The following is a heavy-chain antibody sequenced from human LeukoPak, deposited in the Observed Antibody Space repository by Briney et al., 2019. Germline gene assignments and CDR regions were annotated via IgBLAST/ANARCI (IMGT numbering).Heavy chain of an antibody. V-gene: IGHV4-61*02. J-gene: IGHJ5*02. CDR2: IYTSGST. CDR3: ARDLRLVIAAGWFDP. D-gene: IGHD2-21*01. Sequence: SQTLSLTCTVSGGSTSSGSYYWSWIRQPAGKGLEWIGRIYTSGSTNYNPSLKSRVTISVDTSKNQFSLKLSSVTAADTAVYYCARDLRLVIAAGWFDPWGQGTLVTVSS. CDR1: GGSTSSGSYY.